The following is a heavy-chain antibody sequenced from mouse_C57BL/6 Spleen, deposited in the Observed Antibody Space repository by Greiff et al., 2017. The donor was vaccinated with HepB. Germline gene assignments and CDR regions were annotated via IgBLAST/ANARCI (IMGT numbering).Heavy chain of an antibody. Sequence: EVKLMEPGTVLARPGASVKLSCKTSGYTFTSYWMHWVKQRPGQGLEWIGAIYPGNSDTSYNQKFKGKAKLAEVTSASTAYMELSSLTNEDSAVYYCTRAYYSNPFAYWGQGTLVTVSA. V-gene: IGHV1-5*01. J-gene: IGHJ3*01. CDR3: TRAYYSNPFAY. CDR2: IYPGNSDT. CDR1: GYTFTSYW. D-gene: IGHD2-5*01.